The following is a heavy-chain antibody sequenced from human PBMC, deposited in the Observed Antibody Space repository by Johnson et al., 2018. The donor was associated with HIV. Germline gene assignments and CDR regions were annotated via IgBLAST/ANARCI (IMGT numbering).Heavy chain of an antibody. D-gene: IGHD6-19*01. CDR2: ISGSGGST. J-gene: IGHJ3*02. V-gene: IGHV3-23*04. CDR1: GFTFSSYA. CDR3: AREPGRQWLVPGTFDI. Sequence: VQLVESGGGLVQPGGSLTLSCAASGFTFSSYAMSWVRQAPGKGLEWVSAISGSGGSTYYADSVKGRFTISRDNAKNSLYLQMNSLRAEDTAVYYCAREPGRQWLVPGTFDIWGQGTMVTVSS.